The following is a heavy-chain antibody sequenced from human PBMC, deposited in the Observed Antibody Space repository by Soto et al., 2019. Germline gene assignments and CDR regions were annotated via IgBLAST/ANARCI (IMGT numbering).Heavy chain of an antibody. Sequence: SETLSLTCTVSGGSISSYYWSWIRQPPGKGLEWIGYMYNTGSTIYNPSLKSRVTISVDTSKNQFSLKLNSVTAADTVVYYCARVVIVATSHFYYGMDVWGPGTTVTVSS. CDR2: MYNTGST. V-gene: IGHV4-59*01. CDR3: ARVVIVATSHFYYGMDV. D-gene: IGHD2-21*01. J-gene: IGHJ6*02. CDR1: GGSISSYY.